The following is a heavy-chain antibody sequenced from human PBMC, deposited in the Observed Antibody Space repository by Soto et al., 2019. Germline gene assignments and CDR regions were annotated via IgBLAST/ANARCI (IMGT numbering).Heavy chain of an antibody. CDR2: INPNSGGT. CDR3: ARGSRPAMVTGY. J-gene: IGHJ4*02. CDR1: GYTFTGCY. D-gene: IGHD5-18*01. V-gene: IGHV1-2*02. Sequence: ASVKVSCKASGYTFTGCYMHWVRQAPGQGLEWMGWINPNSGGTNYAQKFQGRVTMTRDTSISTAYMELSRPRSDDTAVYYCARGSRPAMVTGYWGQGTLVTVSS.